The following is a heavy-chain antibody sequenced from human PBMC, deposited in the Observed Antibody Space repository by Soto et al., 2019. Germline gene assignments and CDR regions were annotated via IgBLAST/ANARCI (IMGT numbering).Heavy chain of an antibody. CDR3: AISIVVVVAAPFDY. Sequence: SSVKVSCKASGYTFTSYGISWVRQAPGQGLEWMGGIIPIFGTANYAQKFQGRVTITADESTSTAYMELSSLRSEDTAVYYCAISIVVVVAAPFDYWGQGTLVTVSS. CDR2: IIPIFGTA. J-gene: IGHJ4*02. CDR1: GYTFTSYG. D-gene: IGHD2-15*01. V-gene: IGHV1-69*13.